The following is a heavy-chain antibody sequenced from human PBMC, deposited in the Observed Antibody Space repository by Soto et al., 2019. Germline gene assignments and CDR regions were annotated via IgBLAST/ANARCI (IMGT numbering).Heavy chain of an antibody. V-gene: IGHV4-39*01. CDR3: ARHGDSSGHYKWFDP. CDR2: IYYSGST. Sequence: PSETLSLTCTVSGGSISSSSYYWGWIRQPPGKGLEWIGSIYYSGSTYYNPSLKSRVTISVDTYKNQFSLKLSSVTAADTAVYYCARHGDSSGHYKWFDPWGQGTLVTVSS. J-gene: IGHJ5*02. D-gene: IGHD6-25*01. CDR1: GGSISSSSYY.